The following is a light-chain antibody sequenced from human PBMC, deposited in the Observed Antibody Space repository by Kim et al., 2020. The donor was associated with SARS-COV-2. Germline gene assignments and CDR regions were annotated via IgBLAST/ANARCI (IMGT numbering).Light chain of an antibody. J-gene: IGKJ4*01. Sequence: DIQMTQSPSTLSASVRDTVTMTCRASQSIGDWLAWYQQTPGKAPKLLIYKASSLESGVPSRFSGSGSGTEFTLTISSLQADDFATYYCQQYDSFPLTFGGGTKLEI. CDR2: KAS. CDR3: QQYDSFPLT. CDR1: QSIGDW. V-gene: IGKV1-5*03.